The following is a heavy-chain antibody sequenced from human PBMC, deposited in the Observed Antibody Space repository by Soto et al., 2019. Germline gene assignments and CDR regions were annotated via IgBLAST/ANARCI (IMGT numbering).Heavy chain of an antibody. J-gene: IGHJ2*01. V-gene: IGHV3-23*01. CDR2: ISGSGIST. CDR3: AKEPVGPDWYFDL. CDR1: GFTFRRYA. Sequence: DVQLLESGGGLIQHGGSLRLSCAASGFTFRRYAMSWVRQAPGKGLEWVSGISGSGISTHYADSVKGRFTVSRDNSKNTLYLQMNSLRAEDTAVYNCAKEPVGPDWYFDLWGRGTLVTVSS.